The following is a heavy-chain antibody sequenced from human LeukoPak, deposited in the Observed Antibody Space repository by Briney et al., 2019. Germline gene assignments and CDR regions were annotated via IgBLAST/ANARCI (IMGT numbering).Heavy chain of an antibody. CDR1: GFTFSCYV. D-gene: IGHD3-16*01. CDR2: IGSSGSTI. V-gene: IGHV3-48*03. CDR3: ARDGGLGY. Sequence: GGSLRLSCAASGFTFSCYVMNWVRQAPGKGLEWVSYIGSSGSTIYYADSVKGRFTISRDNAKNSLYLQMNSLRAEDTAVYYCARDGGLGYWGQGTLVTVSS. J-gene: IGHJ4*02.